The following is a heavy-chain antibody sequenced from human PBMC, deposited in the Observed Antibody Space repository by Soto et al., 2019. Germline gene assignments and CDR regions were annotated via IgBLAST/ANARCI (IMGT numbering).Heavy chain of an antibody. D-gene: IGHD2-2*01. CDR3: ARVVVVPADSYYYGMDV. CDR1: GYTITSYG. V-gene: IGHV1-18*01. Sequence: ASVKVSCKASGYTITSYGISWVRQEPGQGLEWMGWISAYNGNTNYAQKLQGRVTMTTDTSTSTAYMELRSLRSDDTAVYYCARVVVVPADSYYYGMDVWGQGTTVTVSS. J-gene: IGHJ6*02. CDR2: ISAYNGNT.